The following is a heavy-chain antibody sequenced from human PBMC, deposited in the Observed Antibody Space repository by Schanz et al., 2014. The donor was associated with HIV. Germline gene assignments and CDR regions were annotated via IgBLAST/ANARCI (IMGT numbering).Heavy chain of an antibody. Sequence: VQLVESGGGVVLPGRSLRLSCAVSGFIFNSSGIHWVRQAPGKGLEYVATISGGGRDKYYADSVRGRVTISRDNPKNTLYLQIDSLRVEDTAMYYCAKDRNGYNQPIESWGHGTLVSVSS. CDR1: GFIFNSSG. CDR2: ISGGGRDK. V-gene: IGHV3-21*04. D-gene: IGHD5-18*01. J-gene: IGHJ5*01. CDR3: AKDRNGYNQPIES.